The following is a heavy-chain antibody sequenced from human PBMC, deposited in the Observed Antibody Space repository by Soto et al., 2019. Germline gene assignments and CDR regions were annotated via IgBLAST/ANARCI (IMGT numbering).Heavy chain of an antibody. D-gene: IGHD2-2*02. Sequence: SETRSLTCAVYGGSFSGYYWSWIRQPPGKGLEWIGEINHSGSTNYNPSLKSRVTISVDTSKNQFSLKLSSVTAADTAVYYCARGPDIVVVPAAIDVHKGWFDPWGQGTLVTVSS. V-gene: IGHV4-34*01. J-gene: IGHJ5*02. CDR2: INHSGST. CDR3: ARGPDIVVVPAAIDVHKGWFDP. CDR1: GGSFSGYY.